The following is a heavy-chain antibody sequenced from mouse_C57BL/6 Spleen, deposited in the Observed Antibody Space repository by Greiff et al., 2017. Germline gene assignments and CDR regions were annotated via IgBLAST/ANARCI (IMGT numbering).Heavy chain of an antibody. D-gene: IGHD1-1*01. CDR1: GYAFSSSW. J-gene: IGHJ2*01. CDR2: IYPGDGDT. V-gene: IGHV1-82*01. Sequence: QVQLQQSGPELVKPGASVKISCKASGYAFSSSWLNWVKQRPGKGLEWIGRIYPGDGDTNYNGKFKGKATLTADKSSSTAYMQLSSLTSEDSAVYFCARKDYYGSSYKLDYWGQGTTLTVSS. CDR3: ARKDYYGSSYKLDY.